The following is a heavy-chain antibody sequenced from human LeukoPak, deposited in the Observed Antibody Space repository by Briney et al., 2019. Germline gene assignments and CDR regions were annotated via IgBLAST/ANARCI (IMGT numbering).Heavy chain of an antibody. CDR1: GGSFSGYY. D-gene: IGHD3-22*01. CDR2: INHSGST. Sequence: SETLSLTCAVYGGSFSGYYWSWIRRPPGKGLEWIGEINHSGSTNYNPSLKSRVTISVDTSKNQFSLKLSSVTAADTAVYYCARAYYYDSSGYPHFDYWGQGTLVTVSS. CDR3: ARAYYYDSSGYPHFDY. V-gene: IGHV4-34*01. J-gene: IGHJ4*02.